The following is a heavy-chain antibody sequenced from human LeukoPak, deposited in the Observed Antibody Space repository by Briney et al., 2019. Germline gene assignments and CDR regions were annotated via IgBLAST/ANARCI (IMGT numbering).Heavy chain of an antibody. V-gene: IGHV3-66*01. CDR2: IYSGGST. CDR1: GFTVSSNY. J-gene: IGHJ4*02. Sequence: GGSLRLSCAASGFTVSSNYMSWVCQAPGKGLEWVSVIYSGGSTYYADSVKGRFTISRDNSKNTLYLQMNSLRAEDTAVYYCARAPNYDFWSGYYWSPFDYWGQGTLVTVSS. D-gene: IGHD3-3*01. CDR3: ARAPNYDFWSGYYWSPFDY.